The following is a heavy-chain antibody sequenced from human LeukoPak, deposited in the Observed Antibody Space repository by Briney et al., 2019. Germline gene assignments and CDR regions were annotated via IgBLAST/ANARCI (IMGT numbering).Heavy chain of an antibody. CDR1: GFTFSSYS. Sequence: GGSLRLSCAASGFTFSSYSMDWVRQAPGKGLEWVTSISSSSSYIYYADSMKGRFTISRDNAKNSLYLQMNSLRAEDTAVYYCARSLFLSIAAAGTEELFFDYWGQGTLVTVSS. J-gene: IGHJ4*02. V-gene: IGHV3-21*01. D-gene: IGHD6-13*01. CDR2: ISSSSSYI. CDR3: ARSLFLSIAAAGTEELFFDY.